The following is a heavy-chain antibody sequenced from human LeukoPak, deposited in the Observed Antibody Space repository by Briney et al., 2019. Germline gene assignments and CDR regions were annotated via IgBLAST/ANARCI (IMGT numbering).Heavy chain of an antibody. J-gene: IGHJ4*02. CDR1: GFTFSSYS. CDR3: AREGLAVAGFDY. D-gene: IGHD6-19*01. V-gene: IGHV3-21*01. CDR2: ISSSSSYI. Sequence: GGSLRLSCAASGFTFSSYSMNWVRQAPGKGLEWVSSISSSSSYIYYADSVKGRFTNSRDNAKNSLYLQMNSLRAEDTAVYYCAREGLAVAGFDYWGQGTLVTVSS.